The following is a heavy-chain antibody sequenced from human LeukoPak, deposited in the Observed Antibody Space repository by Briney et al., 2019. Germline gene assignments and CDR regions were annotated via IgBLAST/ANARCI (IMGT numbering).Heavy chain of an antibody. V-gene: IGHV3-9*01. CDR1: GFSFDDYA. Sequence: SGGSLRLSCAVSGFSFDDYAMYWVRQAPGKGLEWVSGITWNSGTLGYADSVKGRFTISRDNAKNSLYLQMNSLRAEDTALYYCAKAMSGAVDHWGQGTLVTVSS. CDR2: ITWNSGTL. CDR3: AKAMSGAVDH. J-gene: IGHJ4*02. D-gene: IGHD4/OR15-4a*01.